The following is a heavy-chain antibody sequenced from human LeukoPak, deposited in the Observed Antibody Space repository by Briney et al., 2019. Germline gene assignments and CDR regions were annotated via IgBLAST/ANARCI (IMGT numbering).Heavy chain of an antibody. Sequence: GGSLRLSCAASGFTFSSYSMNWVRQAPGKGLEWVSSISSSSSYIYYADSVKGRFTISRDNAKNSLYLQMNSLRAEDTAVYYCARDRYSPYSSGWDLFDYWGQGTLVTVSS. CDR3: ARDRYSPYSSGWDLFDY. D-gene: IGHD6-19*01. J-gene: IGHJ4*02. CDR1: GFTFSSYS. CDR2: ISSSSSYI. V-gene: IGHV3-21*01.